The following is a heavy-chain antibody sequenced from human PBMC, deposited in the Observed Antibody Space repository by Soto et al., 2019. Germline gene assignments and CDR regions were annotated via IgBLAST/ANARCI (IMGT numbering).Heavy chain of an antibody. V-gene: IGHV4-34*01. J-gene: IGHJ4*02. D-gene: IGHD6-19*01. CDR2: INHSGST. CDR3: VSLPLYSSGWSSFDY. Sequence: PSETLSLTCAVYGGSFSGYYWSWIRQPPGKGLEWIGEINHSGSTNYNPSLKSRVTISVDTSKNQFSLKLSSVTAADTAVYYCVSLPLYSSGWSSFDYWGQGTLVTVSS. CDR1: GGSFSGYY.